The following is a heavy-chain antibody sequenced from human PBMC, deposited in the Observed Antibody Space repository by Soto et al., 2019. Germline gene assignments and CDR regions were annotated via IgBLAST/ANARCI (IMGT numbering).Heavy chain of an antibody. CDR2: IDPSDSYT. J-gene: IGHJ6*02. V-gene: IGHV5-10-1*01. CDR3: ARSSPYDYGMDV. Sequence: GESLKISCKGSGYSFTSYWISWVRQMPGKGLEWMGRIDPSDSYTNYSPSFQGHVTISADRSIRTAYLQWSSLKASDTAMYYCARSSPYDYGMDVWGQGTTVTVSS. CDR1: GYSFTSYW.